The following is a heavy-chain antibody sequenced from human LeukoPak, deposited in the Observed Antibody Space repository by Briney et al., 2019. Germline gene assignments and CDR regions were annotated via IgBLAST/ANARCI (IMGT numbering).Heavy chain of an antibody. V-gene: IGHV4-38-2*01. CDR1: GYSISSGYY. CDR2: IYHSGST. CDR3: ARPARVWGLDAFDI. D-gene: IGHD1-26*01. Sequence: PSETLSLTCGVSGYSISSGYYWGWIRQPPGKGLEYIGSIYHSGSTYYNPSFKSRVTISVDKSKNQFSLKLSSVTAADTAVYYCARPARVWGLDAFDIWGQGTTVTVSS. J-gene: IGHJ3*02.